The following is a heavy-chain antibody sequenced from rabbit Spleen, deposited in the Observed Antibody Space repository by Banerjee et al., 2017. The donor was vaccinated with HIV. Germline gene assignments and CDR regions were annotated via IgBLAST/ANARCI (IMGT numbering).Heavy chain of an antibody. CDR2: IATKTGST. D-gene: IGHD1-1*01. V-gene: IGHV1S40*01. Sequence: QSLEESGGDLVKPGASLTLTCTASGFSLSSSDYMCWVRQAPGKGLELVACIATKTGSTWFARWVNGRFTISSHNAQNTLYLQLHSLTAADTATYFCVRGASGSGYYSLWGPGTLVTVS. J-gene: IGHJ6*01. CDR3: VRGASGSGYYSL. CDR1: GFSLSSSDY.